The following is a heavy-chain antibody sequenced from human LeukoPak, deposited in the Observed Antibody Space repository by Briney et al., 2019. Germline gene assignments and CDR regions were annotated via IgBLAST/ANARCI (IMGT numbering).Heavy chain of an antibody. Sequence: SETLSLTCTVSFGFMGSNYWSWIRHPAGEGLECIGRMHTSGNTNYNPSLKSRVTMSLDTSKKHVSLKLRSVTAADTAVYYCARFHVHGYNSGLDLWGRGTLVTVSS. CDR2: MHTSGNT. CDR3: ARFHVHGYNSGLDL. J-gene: IGHJ2*01. CDR1: FGFMGSNY. V-gene: IGHV4-4*07. D-gene: IGHD5-18*01.